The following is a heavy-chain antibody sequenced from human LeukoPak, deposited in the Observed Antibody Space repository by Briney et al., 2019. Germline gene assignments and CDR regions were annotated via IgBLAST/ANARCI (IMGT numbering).Heavy chain of an antibody. CDR1: GYTFTSYG. Sequence: ASVKVSCEASGYTFTSYGISWVRQAPGQGLEWMGWISAYNGNTNYAQKLQGRVTMTTDTSTSTAYMELRSLRSDDTAVYYCASLVTGDPIFDYWGQGTLVTVSS. D-gene: IGHD7-27*01. V-gene: IGHV1-18*01. CDR3: ASLVTGDPIFDY. J-gene: IGHJ4*02. CDR2: ISAYNGNT.